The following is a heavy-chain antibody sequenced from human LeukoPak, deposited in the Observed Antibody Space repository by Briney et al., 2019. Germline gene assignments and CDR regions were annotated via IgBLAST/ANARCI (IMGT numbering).Heavy chain of an antibody. CDR2: INSDGSST. CDR1: GFTFSSYW. J-gene: IGHJ4*02. V-gene: IGHV3-74*01. CDR3: ARDVVRFGEPTYDY. D-gene: IGHD3-10*01. Sequence: PGGSLRLSCAVSGFTFSSYWMHSVRQAPGKGLVWVSRINSDGSSTSYADSVKGRFTISRDNAKNTLYLQMNSLRAEDTAVYYCARDVVRFGEPTYDYWGQGTLVTVSS.